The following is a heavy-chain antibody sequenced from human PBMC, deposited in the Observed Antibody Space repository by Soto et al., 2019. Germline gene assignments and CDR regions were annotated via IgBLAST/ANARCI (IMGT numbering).Heavy chain of an antibody. CDR1: GFTFSSYS. D-gene: IGHD3-3*01. V-gene: IGHV3-21*01. CDR2: VSSSSSYI. CDR3: ASLYYDFWSGYYAERGVGPTHGMDV. J-gene: IGHJ6*02. Sequence: PGGSLRLSCAASGFTFSSYSMNWVRQAPGKGLEWVSSVSSSSSYIYYADSVKGRFTISRDNAKNSLYLQMNSLRAEDTAVYYCASLYYDFWSGYYAERGVGPTHGMDVWGQGTTVTVSS.